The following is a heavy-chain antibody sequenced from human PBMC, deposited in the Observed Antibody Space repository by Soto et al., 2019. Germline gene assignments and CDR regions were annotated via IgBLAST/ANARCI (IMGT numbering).Heavy chain of an antibody. CDR2: ISPSGGIT. CDR1: GYTFTIFY. D-gene: IGHD2-15*01. Sequence: QVQLVQSGAEVKKPGASVNISCTAIGYTFTIFYIHWVRQAPGQGFVWMGMISPSGGITTYAQKFRGIVRMTTDTSSTTVYMDLRSLRSYDTAVYYCARGYCSSNSSDPWFDSWGQGTLLTVSS. CDR3: ARGYCSSNSSDPWFDS. V-gene: IGHV1-46*03. J-gene: IGHJ5*01.